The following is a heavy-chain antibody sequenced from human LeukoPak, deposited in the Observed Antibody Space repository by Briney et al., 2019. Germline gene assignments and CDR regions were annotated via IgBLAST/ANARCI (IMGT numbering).Heavy chain of an antibody. V-gene: IGHV3-21*01. Sequence: GGSLRLSCAASGFTFDDYGLSWVRQAPGKGLEWVSSISSSSSYIYYAGSVKGRFTISRDNAKNSLYLQMNSLRAEDTAVYYCARGQYYYGSGSYYMDVWGKGTTVTVSS. CDR1: GFTFDDYG. D-gene: IGHD3-10*01. CDR3: ARGQYYYGSGSYYMDV. J-gene: IGHJ6*03. CDR2: ISSSSSYI.